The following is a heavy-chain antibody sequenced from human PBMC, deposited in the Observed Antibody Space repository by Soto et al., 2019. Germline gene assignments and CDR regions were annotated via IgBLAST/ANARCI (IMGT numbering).Heavy chain of an antibody. CDR3: VRDPPDPMVLLSAGKLFDQ. J-gene: IGHJ4*02. CDR2: INSDGCHT. D-gene: IGHD3-10*01. V-gene: IGHV3-74*01. Sequence: GGSLRLSCEGYGFTFNTYWMHWVRQAPGKGLVWVSRINSDGCHTDYADSVKGRFTISRDNAKNTVYLLVKSLRVEDKAVYYCVRDPPDPMVLLSAGKLFDQWGQGALVIFAS. CDR1: GFTFNTYW.